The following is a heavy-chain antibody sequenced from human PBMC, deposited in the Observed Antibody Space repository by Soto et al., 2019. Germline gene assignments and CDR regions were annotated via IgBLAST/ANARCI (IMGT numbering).Heavy chain of an antibody. CDR1: GYTFTSYA. Sequence: QVQLVQSGAEVKKPGASVKVSCKASGYTFTSYAMHWVRQAPGQRVEWMGWINAGNGNTKYSQKFQGRVTITRDTSASTAYMELSSLRSEDTAVYYCARGLAVAGTIWFDPWGQGTLVTVSS. CDR2: INAGNGNT. CDR3: ARGLAVAGTIWFDP. D-gene: IGHD6-19*01. V-gene: IGHV1-3*01. J-gene: IGHJ5*02.